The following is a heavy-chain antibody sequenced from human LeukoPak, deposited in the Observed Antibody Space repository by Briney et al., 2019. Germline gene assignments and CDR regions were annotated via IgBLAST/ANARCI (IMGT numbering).Heavy chain of an antibody. V-gene: IGHV3-48*03. CDR2: ISSSGSTI. Sequence: GGSLRLSCADSGFTFSSYEMNWVRQAPGKGLEWVSYISSSGSTIYYADSVKGRFTISRDNAKNSLYLQMNSLRAEDTAVYYCARDGDYVWGSSDAFDIWGQGTMVTVSS. CDR3: ARDGDYVWGSSDAFDI. D-gene: IGHD3-16*01. J-gene: IGHJ3*02. CDR1: GFTFSSYE.